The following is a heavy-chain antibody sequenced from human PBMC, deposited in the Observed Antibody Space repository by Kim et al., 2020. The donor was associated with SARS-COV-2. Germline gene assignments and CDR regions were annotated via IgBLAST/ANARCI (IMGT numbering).Heavy chain of an antibody. V-gene: IGHV4-59*13. J-gene: IGHJ6*02. CDR3: ARFTSPSSSPGDYYYYGMDV. Sequence: SETLSLTCTVSGGSISSYYWSWIRQPPGKGLEWIGYIYYSGSTNYNPSLKSRVTISVDTSKNQFSLKLSSVTAADTAVYYCARFTSPSSSPGDYYYYGMDVWGQGTTVTVSS. CDR1: GGSISSYY. D-gene: IGHD6-13*01. CDR2: IYYSGST.